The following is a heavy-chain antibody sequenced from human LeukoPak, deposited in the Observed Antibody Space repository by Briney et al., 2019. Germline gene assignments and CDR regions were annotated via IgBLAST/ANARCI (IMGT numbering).Heavy chain of an antibody. CDR3: AKDRIWFGELDY. Sequence: PGGSLRLSCAASGFTFSSYGIHWVRRAPGKGLEWVALISYDGTTKYYGDSVKGRFTISRDNSKNTLYLQMDSLRAEDTAVYYCAKDRIWFGELDYWGQGTLVTVSS. D-gene: IGHD3-10*01. CDR1: GFTFSSYG. J-gene: IGHJ4*02. CDR2: ISYDGTTK. V-gene: IGHV3-30*18.